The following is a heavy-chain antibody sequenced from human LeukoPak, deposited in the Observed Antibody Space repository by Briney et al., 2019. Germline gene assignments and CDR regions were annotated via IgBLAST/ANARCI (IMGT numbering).Heavy chain of an antibody. CDR1: GISFSAHG. CDR2: IRFDGSNI. CDR3: AREGSFDSSGYNDALDI. J-gene: IGHJ3*02. V-gene: IGHV3-33*01. Sequence: GGSLSLSCAASGISFSAHGMHWVRQAPGKGLEWVAIIRFDGSNIHYADSVKGRFTISRDNSKNTLYLQMNSLRAEDTAVYYCAREGSFDSSGYNDALDIWGQGTMVTVSA. D-gene: IGHD3-22*01.